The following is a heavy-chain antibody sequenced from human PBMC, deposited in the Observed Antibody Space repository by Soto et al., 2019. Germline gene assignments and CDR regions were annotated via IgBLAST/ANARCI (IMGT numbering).Heavy chain of an antibody. D-gene: IGHD2-15*01. J-gene: IGHJ3*02. CDR1: GFTFSSYS. CDR3: ARSLIGSCSGGSCYSAFDI. V-gene: IGHV3-48*02. Sequence: PGGSLRLSCAASGFTFSSYSMNWVRQAPGKGLEWVSYISSSSSTIYYADSVKGRFTISRDNAKNSLYLQMNSLRDEDTAVYYCARSLIGSCSGGSCYSAFDIWGQGTMVTVSS. CDR2: ISSSSSTI.